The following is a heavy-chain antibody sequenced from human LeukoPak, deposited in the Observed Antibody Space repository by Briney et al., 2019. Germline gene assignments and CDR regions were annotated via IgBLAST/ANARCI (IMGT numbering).Heavy chain of an antibody. D-gene: IGHD6-19*01. CDR3: AKGLPSSGTNYYGMDV. J-gene: IGHJ6*02. CDR1: GFTFSSSG. CDR2: ISGSGGST. V-gene: IGHV3-23*01. Sequence: GGSLRLSCAASGFTFSSSGMSWVRQAPGKGLEWVSVISGSGGSTPYAASVKGRFTISRDNSKNTLFLQVNSLRAEDTAVYYCAKGLPSSGTNYYGMDVWGQGTTVTVSS.